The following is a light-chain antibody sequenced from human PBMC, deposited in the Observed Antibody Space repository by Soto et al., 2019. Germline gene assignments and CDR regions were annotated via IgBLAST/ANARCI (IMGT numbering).Light chain of an antibody. V-gene: IGKV1-5*01. CDR2: EAS. CDR1: QSVSIW. J-gene: IGKJ1*01. CDR3: QQYYDYPWM. Sequence: DIHMTQSPATLSASVGDRVAITRRASQSVSIWLAWYQQKPGNAPRLLIYEASSLKSGVPSRFSGSGSGTEFTLIISSLQPDDFATYYCQQYYDYPWMFGQGTKVEIK.